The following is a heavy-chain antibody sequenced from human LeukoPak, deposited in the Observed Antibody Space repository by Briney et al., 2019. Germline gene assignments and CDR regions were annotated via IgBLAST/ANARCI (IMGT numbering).Heavy chain of an antibody. CDR3: ARTALRESTYCDFWSGYYTAHFDY. CDR1: GGSISSYY. D-gene: IGHD3-3*01. CDR2: IYYSGST. J-gene: IGHJ4*02. V-gene: IGHV4-59*01. Sequence: SETLSLTCTVSGGSISSYYWSWIRQPPGKGLEWIGYIYYSGSTNYNPSLKSRVTISVDTSKNQFSLKLSSVTAADTAVYYCARTALRESTYCDFWSGYYTAHFDYWGQGTLVTVSS.